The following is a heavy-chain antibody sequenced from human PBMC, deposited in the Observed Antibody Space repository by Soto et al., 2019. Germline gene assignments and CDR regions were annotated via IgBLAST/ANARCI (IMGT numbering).Heavy chain of an antibody. Sequence: QVQLVQSGAEVKKPGASVKVSCKASGYTFTSYDINWVRQATGQGLEWMGWMNPHSGNTGYAQKFQGRVTMTMNTSISTAYMELRSLRSEDTAAYYCARVSAHLYCSGGSCYFYYYYYMDVWGKGTTVTVSS. CDR2: MNPHSGNT. D-gene: IGHD2-15*01. J-gene: IGHJ6*03. V-gene: IGHV1-8*01. CDR3: ARVSAHLYCSGGSCYFYYYYYMDV. CDR1: GYTFTSYD.